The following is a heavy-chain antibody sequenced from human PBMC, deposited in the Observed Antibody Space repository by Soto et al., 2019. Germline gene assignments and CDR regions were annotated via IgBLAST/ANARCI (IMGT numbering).Heavy chain of an antibody. J-gene: IGHJ4*02. D-gene: IGHD2-21*01. CDR3: ARGLWSTGFEY. CDR1: GDSGSSNRFS. V-gene: IGHV6-1*01. Sequence: SQTRSLTCAVSGDSGSSNRFSWNWVRKSPSRGLEWLGRTYYRSKWFNDYAVSVKSRITINPDTSKNQFSLQLNSVTPEDTAVYYCARGLWSTGFEYWGQGALVTVSS. CDR2: TYYRSKWFN.